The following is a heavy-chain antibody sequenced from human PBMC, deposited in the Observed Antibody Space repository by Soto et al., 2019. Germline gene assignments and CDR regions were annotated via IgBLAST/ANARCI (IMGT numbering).Heavy chain of an antibody. CDR2: ISDSGGST. CDR1: GFTLSSSA. D-gene: IGHD2-2*01. V-gene: IGHV3-23*01. Sequence: EVQLLESGGGLVQPGGSLRLSCAASGFTLSSSAMSWVRQAPGKGLEWISAISDSGGSTYYADSVKGRFTISRDNSKNTLYLQMNSLRAEDTAVYYCAKDDGYIVVVPAVNNTHYYYFGLDVWGQGTTVTVSS. CDR3: AKDDGYIVVVPAVNNTHYYYFGLDV. J-gene: IGHJ6*02.